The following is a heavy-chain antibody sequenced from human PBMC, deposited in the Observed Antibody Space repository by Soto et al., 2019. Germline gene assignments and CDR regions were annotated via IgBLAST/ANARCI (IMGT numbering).Heavy chain of an antibody. V-gene: IGHV1-46*01. J-gene: IGHJ4*02. CDR3: ARSLGETTSLFDY. D-gene: IGHD1-26*01. CDR1: GYIFIHCF. CDR2: INPSSGTT. Sequence: QVQLVQSGAEMKQPGASVKLSCQASGYIFIHCFMHWVRQAPGQGLEWMGGINPSSGTTTYAQKFQSRVTMTRDTSTSTVYMELSSLGSGDTAMYYCARSLGETTSLFDYWGQGSLVTVSA.